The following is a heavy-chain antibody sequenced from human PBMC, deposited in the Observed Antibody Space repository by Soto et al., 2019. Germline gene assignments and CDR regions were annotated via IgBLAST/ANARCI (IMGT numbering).Heavy chain of an antibody. CDR1: GFTFSSYA. CDR2: ITGSGGRT. J-gene: IGHJ6*02. Sequence: EVQLLESGGGLVQPGGSLRLSCAASGFTFSSYAMSWVRQAPGKGLEWGSAITGSGGRTYYADSVKGRCTISRDNSQNNPLLQMNNRRAEDNAVLYCGEGLTGTPYYGMDVWGQGTTVTVSS. CDR3: GEGLTGTPYYGMDV. V-gene: IGHV3-23*01. D-gene: IGHD7-27*01.